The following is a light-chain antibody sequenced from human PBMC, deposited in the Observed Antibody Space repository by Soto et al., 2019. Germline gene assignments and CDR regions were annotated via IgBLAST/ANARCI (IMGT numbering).Light chain of an antibody. Sequence: QSALTQPASVSGSPGQSITISCTGTSSDVGGYNYVSWYQQHPDKAPKLMIYEVRNRPSGISNRFSGYKSGNTASLTISGLQAGDEADYSRSSYTSRNTYVRGTGTKFVVL. CDR1: SSDVGGYNY. J-gene: IGLJ1*01. CDR3: SSYTSRNTYV. CDR2: EVR. V-gene: IGLV2-14*01.